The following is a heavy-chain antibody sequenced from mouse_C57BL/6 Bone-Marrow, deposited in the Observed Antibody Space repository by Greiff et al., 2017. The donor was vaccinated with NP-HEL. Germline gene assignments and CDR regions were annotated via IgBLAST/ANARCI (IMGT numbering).Heavy chain of an antibody. V-gene: IGHV2-2*01. J-gene: IGHJ4*01. D-gene: IGHD2-3*01. Sequence: VKLMESGPGLVQPSQSLSITCTVSGFSLTSYGVHWVRQSPGKGLEWLGVIWSGGSTDYNAAFISRLSISKDNSKSQVFFKMNSLQADDTAIYYCARRRGWLLGAMDYWGQGTSVTVSS. CDR3: ARRRGWLLGAMDY. CDR2: IWSGGST. CDR1: GFSLTSYG.